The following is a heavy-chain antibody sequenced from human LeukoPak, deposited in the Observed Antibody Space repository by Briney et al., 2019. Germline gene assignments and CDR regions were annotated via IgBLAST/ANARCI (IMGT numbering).Heavy chain of an antibody. CDR3: ARASRYSGSTSCLDY. CDR2: LSYDSTTK. D-gene: IGHD2-2*01. J-gene: IGHJ4*02. CDR1: GFTFSTYA. Sequence: PGGSLRLSCATSGFTFSTYAIHWVRQAPGKGLEWVALLSYDSTTKYYADSVKGRFILSRDNSRDPLYLQMNSLRPEDTAIYYCARASRYSGSTSCLDYWGQGTLVTVSS. V-gene: IGHV3-30-3*01.